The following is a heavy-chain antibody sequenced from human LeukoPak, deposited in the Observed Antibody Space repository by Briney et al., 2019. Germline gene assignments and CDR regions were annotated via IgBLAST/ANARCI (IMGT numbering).Heavy chain of an antibody. CDR1: GYTFTSYG. Sequence: ASVTVSCKASGYTFTSYGISWVRQAPGQGLEWMGWISAYNGNTNYAQKLQGRVTMTTDTSTSTAYMELRSLRSDDTAVYYCARFRYREVQYRNTPTYYFDYWGQGTLVTVSS. D-gene: IGHD4-11*01. J-gene: IGHJ4*02. CDR2: ISAYNGNT. V-gene: IGHV1-18*01. CDR3: ARFRYREVQYRNTPTYYFDY.